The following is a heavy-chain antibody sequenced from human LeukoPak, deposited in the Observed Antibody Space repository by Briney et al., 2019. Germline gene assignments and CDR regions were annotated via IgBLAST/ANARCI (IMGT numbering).Heavy chain of an antibody. Sequence: GGSLRLSCAASGFTFSSYAMSWVRQAPGKGLEWVSAISGSGGSTYYADSVKGRFTISRDNSKNTLYLQMNSLRAGDTAVYYCAKPRGYSYGYFDYWGQGTLVTVSS. CDR1: GFTFSSYA. CDR3: AKPRGYSYGYFDY. D-gene: IGHD5-18*01. CDR2: ISGSGGST. J-gene: IGHJ4*02. V-gene: IGHV3-23*01.